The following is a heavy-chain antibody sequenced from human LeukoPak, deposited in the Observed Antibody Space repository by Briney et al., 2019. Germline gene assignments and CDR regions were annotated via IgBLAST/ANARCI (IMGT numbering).Heavy chain of an antibody. J-gene: IGHJ5*02. Sequence: LSLTCTVSGDSISSYYWSWVRQAPGKGLEWVGFMRSKAYGGTTEYAASVKGRFTISRDDSKSIAYLQMNSLKTEDTAVYYCSRGGSWKGWFDPWGQGTLVTVSS. D-gene: IGHD6-6*01. CDR3: SRGGSWKGWFDP. V-gene: IGHV3-49*04. CDR1: GDSISSYY. CDR2: MRSKAYGGTT.